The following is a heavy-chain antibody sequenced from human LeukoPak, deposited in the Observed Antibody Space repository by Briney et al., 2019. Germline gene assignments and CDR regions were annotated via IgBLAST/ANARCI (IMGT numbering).Heavy chain of an antibody. CDR3: AKDIVVVPAARDAFDI. J-gene: IGHJ3*02. V-gene: IGHV3-23*01. CDR1: GFTFSSYA. Sequence: GGSLRLSCTASGFTFSSYAMSWVRQAPGKGLEWVSVISGSSGSTYYADAVKGRFTISRDNSKNTLYLQMDSLRAEDTAMYYCAKDIVVVPAARDAFDIWGQGTMVTVSS. D-gene: IGHD2-2*01. CDR2: ISGSSGST.